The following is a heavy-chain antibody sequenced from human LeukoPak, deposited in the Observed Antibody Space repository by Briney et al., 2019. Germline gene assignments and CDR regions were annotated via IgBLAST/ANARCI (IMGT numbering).Heavy chain of an antibody. J-gene: IGHJ4*02. V-gene: IGHV4-39*07. CDR2: IYYSGST. Sequence: SETLSLTCTVSGGSISSSSYYWGWIRQPPGKGLEWIGSIYYSGSTYYNPSLKSRVTISVDTSKNQFSLKLSSVTAADTAVYYCARVGDRYYDILTGSPGYFDYWGQGTLVTVSS. CDR1: GGSISSSSYY. D-gene: IGHD3-9*01. CDR3: ARVGDRYYDILTGSPGYFDY.